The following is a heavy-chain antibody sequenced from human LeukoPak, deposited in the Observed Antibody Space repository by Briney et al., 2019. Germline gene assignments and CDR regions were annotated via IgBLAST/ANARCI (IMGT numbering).Heavy chain of an antibody. D-gene: IGHD5-18*01. V-gene: IGHV4-38-2*02. CDR2: VSDSGNT. Sequence: SETLSLTCSVSGYSISSGYYWGWTRQPPGKGLEWIGSVSDSGNTYFNPSLTSRVSISVDTSKNQFSLKLSSVTAADTAVYYCARQWIQLWRVFDYWGQGTLVTVSS. J-gene: IGHJ4*02. CDR1: GYSISSGYY. CDR3: ARQWIQLWRVFDY.